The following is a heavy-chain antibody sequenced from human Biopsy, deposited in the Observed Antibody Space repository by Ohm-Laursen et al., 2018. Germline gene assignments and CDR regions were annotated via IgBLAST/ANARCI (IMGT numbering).Heavy chain of an antibody. CDR3: ARWETTLGRSLDS. CDR1: GYTFTSHD. D-gene: IGHD1-26*01. Sequence: ASVKVSCKASGYTFTSHDINWVRQATGQGLEWMGWMSPNTGNTVYTQRFQDRVTMTSDTSTGTAYMELTSLTSDDTAVYYCARWETTLGRSLDSWGQGTLVAVSS. CDR2: MSPNTGNT. J-gene: IGHJ4*02. V-gene: IGHV1-8*01.